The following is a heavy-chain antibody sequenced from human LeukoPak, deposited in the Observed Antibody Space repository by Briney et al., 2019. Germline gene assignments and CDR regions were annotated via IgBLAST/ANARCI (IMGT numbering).Heavy chain of an antibody. CDR3: ATGEVYFVDY. Sequence: GRSLRLSCAASGFTFSSYAMSCVRQAPGKGLEWVSAITGSGGSTYYADSVKGRFTISRDNSKNTLYLQMNSLRAEDTAVYYCATGEVYFVDYWGQGTLVTVSS. J-gene: IGHJ4*02. CDR1: GFTFSSYA. CDR2: ITGSGGST. D-gene: IGHD3-16*01. V-gene: IGHV3-23*01.